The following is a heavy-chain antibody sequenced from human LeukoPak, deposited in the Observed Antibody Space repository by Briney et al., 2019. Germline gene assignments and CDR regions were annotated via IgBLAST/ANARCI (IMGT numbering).Heavy chain of an antibody. Sequence: GGSLRLSCAVSGFTFSSYWMHWVRQAPGKGLVWVSLIRTDESSTTYADSVKGRFTISRDNAKNTLYLQMNSLRAEDAAVYYCARAAAAADQYYYYGMDVWGKGTTVTVSS. D-gene: IGHD6-13*01. CDR2: IRTDESST. V-gene: IGHV3-74*01. CDR1: GFTFSSYW. CDR3: ARAAAAADQYYYYGMDV. J-gene: IGHJ6*04.